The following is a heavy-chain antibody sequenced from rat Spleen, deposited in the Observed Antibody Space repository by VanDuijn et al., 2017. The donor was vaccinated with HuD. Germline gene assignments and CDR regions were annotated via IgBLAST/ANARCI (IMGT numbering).Heavy chain of an antibody. CDR1: GFTFSNYY. V-gene: IGHV5-25*01. D-gene: IGHD1-2*01. J-gene: IGHJ2*01. Sequence: EVQLVESGGGLVQPGRSMKLSCAASGFTFSNYYMAWVRQAPTKGLEWVASISPSGGSTYYRDSVKGRFTISRDNAKSTLYLQMNILRSEDTATYYCTRGTTIAAISTFDYWGQGVMVTVSS. CDR2: ISPSGGST. CDR3: TRGTTIAAISTFDY.